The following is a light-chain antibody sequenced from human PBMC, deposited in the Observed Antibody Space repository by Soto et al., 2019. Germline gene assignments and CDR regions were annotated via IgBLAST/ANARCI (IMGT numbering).Light chain of an antibody. CDR2: NNN. Sequence: QSVLTQPPSASVTPGQRVTISCSGSSSNIGTNTVSWYQHLPGTAPKLLIYNNNQRPSGVPDRFSGSKSGTSASLAISGLQSEDEADYYCAAWDDSLSGNFVFGTGTKVTVL. CDR1: SSNIGTNT. J-gene: IGLJ1*01. V-gene: IGLV1-44*01. CDR3: AAWDDSLSGNFV.